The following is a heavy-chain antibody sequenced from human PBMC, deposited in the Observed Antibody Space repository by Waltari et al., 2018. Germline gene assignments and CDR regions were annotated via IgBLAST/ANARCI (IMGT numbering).Heavy chain of an antibody. V-gene: IGHV1-18*01. J-gene: IGHJ4*02. CDR3: AREAPYYYDSSGYSGGSFDY. D-gene: IGHD3-22*01. Sequence: QVQLVQSGAEVKKPGASVKVSCKASGYTFTSYGISWVRQAPGQGLEWMGWISAYNGNTNYAQKLQGRVTMTTDTSTSTAYMELRSLRSDDTAVYYCAREAPYYYDSSGYSGGSFDYWGQGTLVTVSS. CDR1: GYTFTSYG. CDR2: ISAYNGNT.